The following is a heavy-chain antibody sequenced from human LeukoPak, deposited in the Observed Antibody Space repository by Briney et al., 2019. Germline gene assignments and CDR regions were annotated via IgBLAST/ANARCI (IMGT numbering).Heavy chain of an antibody. D-gene: IGHD3-10*01. CDR2: ISWDGGST. J-gene: IGHJ1*01. V-gene: IGHV3-43*01. Sequence: PGGSLRLSCAASGFTFADYNMHWVRQAPGKGLEWVSLISWDGGSTYYADYVKGRFTMSRDNSKISLYLQMNSLRTEDTALYYSARDEGSLWRHWGQVTLVTVSS. CDR1: GFTFADYN. CDR3: ARDEGSLWRH.